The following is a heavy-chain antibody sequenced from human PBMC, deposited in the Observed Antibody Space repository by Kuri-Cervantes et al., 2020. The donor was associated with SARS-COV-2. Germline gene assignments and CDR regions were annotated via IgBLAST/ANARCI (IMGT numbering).Heavy chain of an antibody. V-gene: IGHV3-23*01. Sequence: GGSLRLSCTASGFTFSSYAMSWVRQAPGKGLEWVSTVSGSGVSTYYADSVKGRFTISRGNSKNVVYLQMNSLRLEDTANYYCARAPWRADVSDSKRPFDYWGQGNLVTVSS. D-gene: IGHD2-21*02. CDR3: ARAPWRADVSDSKRPFDY. CDR1: GFTFSSYA. CDR2: VSGSGVST. J-gene: IGHJ4*02.